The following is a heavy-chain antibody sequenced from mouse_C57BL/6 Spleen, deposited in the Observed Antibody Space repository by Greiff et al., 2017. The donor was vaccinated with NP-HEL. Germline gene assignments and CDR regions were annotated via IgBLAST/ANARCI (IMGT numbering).Heavy chain of an antibody. D-gene: IGHD4-1*01. CDR1: GYAFSSSW. J-gene: IGHJ2*01. CDR2: LYPGAGDT. CDR3: ARELGPNYCDY. Sequence: QVQLQQSGPELVKPGASVKISCKASGYAFSSSWMNWVKQRPGKGLEWIGRLYPGAGDTKSTGKFKGKATLTADKSSSTADMQLSSRTSEDSAVYVCARELGPNYCDYWGQGTTLTVSS. V-gene: IGHV1-82*01.